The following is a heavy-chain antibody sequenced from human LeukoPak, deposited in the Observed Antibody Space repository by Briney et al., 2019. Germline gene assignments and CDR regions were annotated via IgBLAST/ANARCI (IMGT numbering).Heavy chain of an antibody. V-gene: IGHV3-30-3*01. D-gene: IGHD3-22*01. CDR3: ARGPHYYDSSGFDY. CDR2: ISYDGSNK. CDR1: GFTFSSYA. Sequence: GGSLRLSCAASGFTFSSYAMHWVRQAPGKGLEWVAVISYDGSNKYYADSVKGRFTISRDNSKITLYLQMNSLRAEDTAVYYCARGPHYYDSSGFDYWGQGTLVTVSS. J-gene: IGHJ4*02.